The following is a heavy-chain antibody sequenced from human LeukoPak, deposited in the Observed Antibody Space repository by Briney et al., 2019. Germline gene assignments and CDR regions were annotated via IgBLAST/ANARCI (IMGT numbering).Heavy chain of an antibody. CDR3: ARGDSSGSSGDFDY. D-gene: IGHD6-19*01. CDR2: INTNTGNP. V-gene: IGHV7-4-1*02. J-gene: IGHJ4*02. CDR1: GYTFTNYA. Sequence: ASVKVSYKASGYTFTNYAVNWVRQAPGQGLEWMGWINTNTGNPMYAQGFTGRFVFSLDTSVSTAYLQISSLEAEDTAVYYCARGDSSGSSGDFDYWGQGTLVTVSS.